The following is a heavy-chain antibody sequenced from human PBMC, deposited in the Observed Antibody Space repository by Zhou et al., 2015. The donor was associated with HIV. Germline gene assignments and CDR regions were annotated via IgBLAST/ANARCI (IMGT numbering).Heavy chain of an antibody. CDR3: SGQEGYGDYDLGWYFDL. Sequence: QVQLVQSGAEVKKPGSSVKVSCKASGGTFSSYAISWVRQAPGQGLEWMGGIIPIFGTANYAQKFQGRVTITADESTSTAYMELSSLRSEDTAVYYCSGQEGYGDYDLGWYFDLWGRGTLVTVSS. CDR2: IIPIFGTA. CDR1: GGTFSSYA. V-gene: IGHV1-69*01. D-gene: IGHD4-17*01. J-gene: IGHJ2*01.